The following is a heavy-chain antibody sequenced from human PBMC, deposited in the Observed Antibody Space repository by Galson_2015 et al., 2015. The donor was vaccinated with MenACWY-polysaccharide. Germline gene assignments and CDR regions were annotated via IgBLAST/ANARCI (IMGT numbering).Heavy chain of an antibody. D-gene: IGHD3-22*01. V-gene: IGHV3-74*01. CDR1: GFTFSNYW. CDR2: IKSDGSTT. J-gene: IGHJ4*02. CDR3: ANSISGGHYWHGY. Sequence: SLRLSCAASGFTFSNYWMHWVRHAPGEGLVWVSRIKSDGSTTDNADSVKGRFIISRDNAKNTLYLEMNSLRAEDTAVYYCANSISGGHYWHGYWGQGALVTVSS.